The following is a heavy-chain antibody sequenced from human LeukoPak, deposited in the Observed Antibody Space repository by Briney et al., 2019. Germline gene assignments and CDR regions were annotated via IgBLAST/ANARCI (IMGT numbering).Heavy chain of an antibody. V-gene: IGHV4-34*01. CDR3: ARGNILTGYCFDF. CDR2: IHYTGAT. D-gene: IGHD3-9*01. Sequence: SETLSLTCAVYGGSITGYYWSWIRQTPGRGLEWVGEIHYTGATRYNPSLKSRATISTDTSKNQFSLRLSSVTAADTAVYYCARGNILTGYCFDFWGQGALVTVSS. J-gene: IGHJ4*02. CDR1: GGSITGYY.